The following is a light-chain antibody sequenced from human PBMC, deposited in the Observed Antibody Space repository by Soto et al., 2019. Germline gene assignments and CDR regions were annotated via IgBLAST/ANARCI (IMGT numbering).Light chain of an antibody. CDR3: QQRSNWQGAT. J-gene: IGKJ4*01. V-gene: IGKV3-11*01. CDR2: DAS. Sequence: EIVVTQSPATLSFSPGERSTLGFISSQSVSSYLAWYQQKPGQAPRLLIYDASNRATGIPARFSGSGSGTDFTLTISSLEPEDFAVYYCQQRSNWQGATFGGGTKVDI. CDR1: QSVSSY.